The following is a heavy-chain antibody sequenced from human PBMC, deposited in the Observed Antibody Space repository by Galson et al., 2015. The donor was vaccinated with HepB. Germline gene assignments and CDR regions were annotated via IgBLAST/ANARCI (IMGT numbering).Heavy chain of an antibody. Sequence: SLRLSCAASGFTFSSSWMSWARQAPGKGLERVGNIKEDGSQKNYVDSVKGRFTISRDNAKNSLFLQMISLRAEDTAVYYCVRAWGLDVWGQGTTVTVSS. CDR2: IKEDGSQK. CDR1: GFTFSSSW. J-gene: IGHJ6*02. CDR3: VRAWGLDV. V-gene: IGHV3-7*04.